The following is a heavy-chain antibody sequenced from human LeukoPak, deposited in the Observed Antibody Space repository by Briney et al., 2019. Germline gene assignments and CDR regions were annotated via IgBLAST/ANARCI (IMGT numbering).Heavy chain of an antibody. V-gene: IGHV4-4*07. J-gene: IGHJ5*02. CDR2: IYTSGST. CDR1: GGSISSYY. D-gene: IGHD3-10*01. CDR3: ARDGGSGSCYTDNWFDP. Sequence: PSETLSLTCTVSGGSISSYYWSWIRQPAGKGLEWIGRIYTSGSTNYNPSLKSRVTMSVDTSKNQFSLKLSSVTAADTAVYYCARDGGSGSCYTDNWFDPWGQGTLVTVSS.